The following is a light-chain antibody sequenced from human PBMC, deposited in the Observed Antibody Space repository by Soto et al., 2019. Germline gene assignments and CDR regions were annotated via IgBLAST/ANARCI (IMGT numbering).Light chain of an antibody. CDR1: SSDVGDYKY. CDR3: SSLISSSTIV. CDR2: EVS. J-gene: IGLJ1*01. V-gene: IGLV2-14*01. Sequence: QAASVSGAPGQSITISCTGTSSDVGDYKYVSWYQKHPDRAPKALIYEVSNRPSNVSLRFSGSKSGTTAFLTISGLQADDEADYYCSSLISSSTIVFGSGTKLTVL.